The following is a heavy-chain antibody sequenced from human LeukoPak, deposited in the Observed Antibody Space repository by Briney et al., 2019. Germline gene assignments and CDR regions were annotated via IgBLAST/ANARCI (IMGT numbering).Heavy chain of an antibody. CDR3: ARVPAPIQYYDILTGYSVPPDY. D-gene: IGHD3-9*01. CDR2: IKQDGSEK. J-gene: IGHJ4*02. Sequence: PGGSLRLSCAASGFTFSSYWMSWVRQAPGKGLEGVANIKQDGSEKYYVVSVKGRFTISRDNAKTSLYLQMNSLRAEDTAVYYCARVPAPIQYYDILTGYSVPPDYWGQGTLVTVSS. CDR1: GFTFSSYW. V-gene: IGHV3-7*03.